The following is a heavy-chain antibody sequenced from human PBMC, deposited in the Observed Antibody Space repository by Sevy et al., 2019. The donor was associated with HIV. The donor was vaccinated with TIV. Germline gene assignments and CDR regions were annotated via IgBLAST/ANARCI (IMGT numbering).Heavy chain of an antibody. Sequence: GGSLRLSCIASGFTIDTYWMQWVRQAPGQGLEWVANIRQDGNEIYYAESVKGRFTISRDNDKESVYLQMSNVGVEYTGNCYYARRYFDLWGQGTLVTVSS. V-gene: IGHV3-7*01. CDR3: ARRYFDL. CDR2: IRQDGNEI. J-gene: IGHJ4*02. CDR1: GFTIDTYW.